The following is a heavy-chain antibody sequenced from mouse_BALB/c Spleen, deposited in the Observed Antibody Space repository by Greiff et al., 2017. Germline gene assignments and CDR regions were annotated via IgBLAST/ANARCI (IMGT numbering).Heavy chain of an antibody. CDR1: GFTFSSFG. D-gene: IGHD2-4*01. V-gene: IGHV5-17*02. J-gene: IGHJ2*01. CDR3: ARSIYYDYDGYYFDY. CDR2: ISSGSSTI. Sequence: EVQRVESGGGLVQPGGSRKLSCAASGFTFSSFGMHWVRQAPEKGLEWVAYISSGSSTIYYADTVKGRFTISRDNPKNTLFLQMTSLRSEDTAMYYCARSIYYDYDGYYFDYWGQGTTLTVSS.